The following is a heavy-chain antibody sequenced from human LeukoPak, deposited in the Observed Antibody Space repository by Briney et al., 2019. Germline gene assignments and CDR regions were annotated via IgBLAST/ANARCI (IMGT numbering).Heavy chain of an antibody. V-gene: IGHV4-59*12. J-gene: IGHJ6*03. CDR3: ARRRYFDWLFHRSYYYYYMDV. D-gene: IGHD3-9*01. CDR1: GGSIRNYY. Sequence: PSETLSLTCTVSGGSIRNYYWSWIRQPPGKGLEWIGYIYYSGSTNYNPSLKSRVTISVDTSKNQFSLKLSSVTAADTAVYYCARRRYFDWLFHRSYYYYYMDVWGKGTTVTISS. CDR2: IYYSGST.